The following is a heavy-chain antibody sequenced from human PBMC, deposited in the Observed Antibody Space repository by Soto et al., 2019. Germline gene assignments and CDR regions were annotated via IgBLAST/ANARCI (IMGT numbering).Heavy chain of an antibody. Sequence: QVQLQESGPGLVKPSQTLSLTCTVSGGTISSGDYYWSWIRQHPGKGLEWIGHFYYSGSTYYNPSLKSRVTISADTSKNQFSLKLSSVTAADTAVYYCARVSYSSYTRYYYYGMDVWGQGTTVTVSS. CDR2: FYYSGST. V-gene: IGHV4-31*03. D-gene: IGHD6-6*01. CDR3: ARVSYSSYTRYYYYGMDV. J-gene: IGHJ6*02. CDR1: GGTISSGDYY.